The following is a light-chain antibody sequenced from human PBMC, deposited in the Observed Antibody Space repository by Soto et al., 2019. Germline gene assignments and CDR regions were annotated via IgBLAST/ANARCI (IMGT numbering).Light chain of an antibody. J-gene: IGKJ2*01. CDR3: QQYGSSPRT. Sequence: EIVLTQSPGTLSLSPGERATLSCRASQSVSSSYLAWYQQKPGQAPRLLIYGASSRATGIPDRFSGSGSGTVSTLTISRLEPEDFAVYYCQQYGSSPRTFGQGTKLEIK. CDR2: GAS. V-gene: IGKV3-20*01. CDR1: QSVSSSY.